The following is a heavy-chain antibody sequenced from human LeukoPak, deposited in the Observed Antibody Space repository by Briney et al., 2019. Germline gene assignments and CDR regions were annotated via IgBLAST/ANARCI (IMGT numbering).Heavy chain of an antibody. D-gene: IGHD6-13*01. CDR3: ASGYSSSWVDAFDI. Sequence: PGGSLRLSCAASGFTFSSYSMNWVRQAPGKGLEWVSYISSSSSTIYYADSVKGRFTISRDNAKNSLYLQMNSLRAEDTAVYYCASGYSSSWVDAFDIWGQGTMVTVSS. CDR2: ISSSSSTI. V-gene: IGHV3-48*04. J-gene: IGHJ3*02. CDR1: GFTFSSYS.